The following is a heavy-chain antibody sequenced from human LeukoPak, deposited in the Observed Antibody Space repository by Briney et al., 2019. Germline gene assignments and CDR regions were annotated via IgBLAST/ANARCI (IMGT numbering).Heavy chain of an antibody. J-gene: IGHJ4*02. CDR2: TYFRSKWYN. CDR1: GDSVSSNSAA. CDR3: ARDRYYDSSGSPESFDY. Sequence: SQTLSLTCAISGDSVSSNSAAWNWIRQSPSRGLEWLGRTYFRSKWYNDYAVSVKSRITINPDTSKNQFSLQLNSVTPEDTAVYYCARDRYYDSSGSPESFDYWGQGTLVTVSS. V-gene: IGHV6-1*01. D-gene: IGHD3-22*01.